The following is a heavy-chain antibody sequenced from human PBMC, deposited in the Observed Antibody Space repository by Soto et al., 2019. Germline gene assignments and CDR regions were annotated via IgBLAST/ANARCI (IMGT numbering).Heavy chain of an antibody. J-gene: IGHJ3*02. CDR1: GFTFSDYY. CDR3: ARSDIVVVVAAKGFYAFDI. V-gene: IGHV3-11*01. CDR2: ISSSGSTI. D-gene: IGHD2-15*01. Sequence: GGSLRLSCAACGFTFSDYYMSWIRQAPGKGLEWVSYISSSGSTIYYADSVKGRFTISRDNAKNSLYLQMNSLRAEDTAVYYCARSDIVVVVAAKGFYAFDIWGQGTMVTVSS.